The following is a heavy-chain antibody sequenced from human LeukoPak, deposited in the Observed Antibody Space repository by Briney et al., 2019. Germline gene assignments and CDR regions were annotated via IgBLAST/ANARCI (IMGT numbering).Heavy chain of an antibody. J-gene: IGHJ4*02. D-gene: IGHD5-24*01. CDR2: ISGNGGTT. Sequence: GGSLRHSCAASGFTFSEYAMSWVRQAPGKGLEWVSNISGNGGTTHYGDPVKGRFTISRDNSKNMHFLQMNSLRAEDTAVYYCAKGSDGYNSWYFDYWGQGILVTVSS. CDR1: GFTFSEYA. V-gene: IGHV3-23*01. CDR3: AKGSDGYNSWYFDY.